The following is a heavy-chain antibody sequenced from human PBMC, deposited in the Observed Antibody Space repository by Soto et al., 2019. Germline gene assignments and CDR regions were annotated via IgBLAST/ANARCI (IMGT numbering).Heavy chain of an antibody. Sequence: SQTLSLTWDISGDSVSSNSAAWNWIRQSPSRGLEWLGRTYHRSKWYNDYAVSVKSRITINPDTSKNQFSLQLNSVTPEDTAVYYCAREMGMAVGDLAWRGLYYGMHVWRRRTTVSVSS. D-gene: IGHD6-19*01. J-gene: IGHJ6*02. CDR3: AREMGMAVGDLAWRGLYYGMHV. CDR2: TYHRSKWYN. V-gene: IGHV6-1*01. CDR1: GDSVSSNSAA.